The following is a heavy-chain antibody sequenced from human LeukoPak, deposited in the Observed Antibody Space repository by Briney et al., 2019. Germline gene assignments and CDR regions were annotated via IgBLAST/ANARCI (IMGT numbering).Heavy chain of an antibody. Sequence: ASVKVSCKASGYTFTSYAMNWVRQAPGQGLEWMGWINTNTGNPTYAQGFTGRFVFSLDTSVSTAYLQISSLKAEDTAVYYCARDYPAVDSSSWGFDPWGQGTLVTVSS. J-gene: IGHJ5*02. CDR3: ARDYPAVDSSSWGFDP. CDR2: INTNTGNP. V-gene: IGHV7-4-1*02. CDR1: GYTFTSYA. D-gene: IGHD6-13*01.